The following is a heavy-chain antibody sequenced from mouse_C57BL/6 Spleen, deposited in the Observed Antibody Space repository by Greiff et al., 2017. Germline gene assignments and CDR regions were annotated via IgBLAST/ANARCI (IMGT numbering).Heavy chain of an antibody. D-gene: IGHD1-1*01. V-gene: IGHV1-63*01. Sequence: QVQLKQSGAELVRPGTSVKMSCKASGYTFTNYWIGWAKQRPGHGLEWIGDIYPGGGYTNYNEKFKGKATLTADKSSSTASMQFSSLTSEDSAIYYCARWEFLRSFDYWGQGTTLTVSS. CDR2: IYPGGGYT. CDR3: ARWEFLRSFDY. J-gene: IGHJ2*01. CDR1: GYTFTNYW.